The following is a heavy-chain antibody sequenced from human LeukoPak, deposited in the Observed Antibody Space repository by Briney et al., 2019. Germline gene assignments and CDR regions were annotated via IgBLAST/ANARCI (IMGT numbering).Heavy chain of an antibody. Sequence: GASVKVSCKACGYTFTSYRISWVRQAPGQGLEWMGWISAYNGNTNYAQKLQGRVTMTTDTSTSTAYMELRSLRSDDTAVYYCAYYKRDGGYCSSTSCQGFSFDYWGQGTLVTVSS. CDR2: ISAYNGNT. V-gene: IGHV1-18*01. D-gene: IGHD2-2*01. J-gene: IGHJ4*02. CDR1: GYTFTSYR. CDR3: AYYKRDGGYCSSTSCQGFSFDY.